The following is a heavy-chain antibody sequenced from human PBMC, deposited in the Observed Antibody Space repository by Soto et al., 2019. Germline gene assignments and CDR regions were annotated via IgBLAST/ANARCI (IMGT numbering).Heavy chain of an antibody. D-gene: IGHD6-19*01. CDR1: GFTFSSYS. CDR2: ISSSSSII. V-gene: IGHV3-48*02. Sequence: AGGSLRLSCAASGFTFSSYSMNWVRQAPGKGLEWVSYISSSSSIIYYADSVKGRFTISRDNAKNSLYLQMNSLRDEDTAVYYCARDYSSGWYGAFDIWGQGTMVTVSS. J-gene: IGHJ3*02. CDR3: ARDYSSGWYGAFDI.